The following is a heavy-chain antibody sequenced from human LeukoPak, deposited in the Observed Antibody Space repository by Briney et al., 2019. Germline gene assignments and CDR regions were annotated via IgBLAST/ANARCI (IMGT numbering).Heavy chain of an antibody. Sequence: PSETLSLTCTVSGGSITSSSYYWGWIRQPPGKGLEWIANMYYSGRTYYNPSLKSRVTISVDTSKNQFSLKLSSVTAADTAVYYCARHQDYYDSSGVDYWGQGTLVTVSS. CDR2: MYYSGRT. D-gene: IGHD3-22*01. CDR1: GGSITSSSYY. V-gene: IGHV4-39*01. CDR3: ARHQDYYDSSGVDY. J-gene: IGHJ4*02.